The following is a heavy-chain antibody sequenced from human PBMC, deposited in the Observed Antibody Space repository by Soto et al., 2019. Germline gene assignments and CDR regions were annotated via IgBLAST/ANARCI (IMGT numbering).Heavy chain of an antibody. V-gene: IGHV4-34*01. CDR2: INHSGSS. CDR3: ARGFKELQLKYYFYFYLMDV. D-gene: IGHD1-7*01. CDR1: GGSFTGYS. J-gene: IGHJ6*01. Sequence: KPSETLSLTCAVYGGSFTGYSWTWIRQPPGKGLEWVGEINHSGSSNYNPSLKSRVTISVDTSKNQFSLKLSSVTAADTAVYYCARGFKELQLKYYFYFYLMDVWGQGTTVTVSS.